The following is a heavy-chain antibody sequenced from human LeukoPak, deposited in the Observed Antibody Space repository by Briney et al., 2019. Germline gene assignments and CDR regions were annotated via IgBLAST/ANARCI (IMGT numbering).Heavy chain of an antibody. CDR1: GDSVSNGNYY. D-gene: IGHD3-10*01. V-gene: IGHV4-61*03. Sequence: NPSETLSLTCTVSGDSVSNGNYYWSWLRQPPGKALEWIGYIYYTGKTYYNPSLEGRVTILEDTSRNHFSVKLSSVTAADTAAYYCARSQNYYGSGDYWSQGTLVTVSS. J-gene: IGHJ4*02. CDR2: IYYTGKT. CDR3: ARSQNYYGSGDY.